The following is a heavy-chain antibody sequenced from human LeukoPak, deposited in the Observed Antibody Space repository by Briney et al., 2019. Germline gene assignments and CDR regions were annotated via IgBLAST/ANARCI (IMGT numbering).Heavy chain of an antibody. J-gene: IGHJ3*02. Sequence: GGSLRLSCAASGFTFSSYSMNWVRQAPGKGLEWVSSISSSSSYIYYADSVKGRFTISRDNAKNSLYLQMNSLRAEDTAVYYCARVPLVGATSGVAFDIWGQGTMVTVSS. V-gene: IGHV3-21*04. CDR1: GFTFSSYS. CDR3: ARVPLVGATSGVAFDI. CDR2: ISSSSSYI. D-gene: IGHD1-26*01.